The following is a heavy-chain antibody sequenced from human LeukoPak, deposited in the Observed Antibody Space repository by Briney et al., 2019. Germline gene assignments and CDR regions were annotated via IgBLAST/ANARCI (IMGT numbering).Heavy chain of an antibody. CDR1: GYTFTSYG. V-gene: IGHV1-18*01. Sequence: ASVKVSCKASGYTFTSYGISWVRQAPGQGLEWMGWVSAYNGNTNYAQKLQGRVTMTTDTSTSTAYMELRSLRSDDTAVYYCARAPLVMIVVDTGPNDYWGQGTLVTVSS. D-gene: IGHD3-22*01. CDR3: ARAPLVMIVVDTGPNDY. J-gene: IGHJ4*02. CDR2: VSAYNGNT.